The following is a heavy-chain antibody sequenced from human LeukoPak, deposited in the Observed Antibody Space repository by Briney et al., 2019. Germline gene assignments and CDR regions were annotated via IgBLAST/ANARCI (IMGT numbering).Heavy chain of an antibody. V-gene: IGHV5-51*01. CDR1: GYSFTTYW. CDR3: ARPVVAARYDAFDL. D-gene: IGHD2-15*01. J-gene: IGHJ3*01. CDR2: IYPGDSDT. Sequence: GESLKISCKNSGYSFTTYWIGWVRQMPGKGLEWMGIIYPGDSDTRYSPSFQGQVTISADKSISTAYLQWSSLKASDTAMYYCARPVVAARYDAFDLWGQGTIVTVSS.